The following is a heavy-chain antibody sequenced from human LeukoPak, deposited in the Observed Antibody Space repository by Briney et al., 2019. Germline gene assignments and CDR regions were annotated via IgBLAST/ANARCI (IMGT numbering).Heavy chain of an antibody. V-gene: IGHV3-7*01. Sequence: PGGSLRLSCAASGFTFSRFWMSWVRQAPGKGLEWVSNINQDGGDIHYMDSLKGRFTISRDNAKNSLYLQMNSLRAEDTAVYYCARESDGGSSGDWGQGTLVTVSS. D-gene: IGHD6-6*01. CDR1: GFTFSRFW. CDR3: ARESDGGSSGD. CDR2: INQDGGDI. J-gene: IGHJ4*02.